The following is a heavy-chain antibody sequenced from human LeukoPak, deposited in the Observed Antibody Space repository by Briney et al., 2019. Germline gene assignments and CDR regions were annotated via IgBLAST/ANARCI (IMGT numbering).Heavy chain of an antibody. J-gene: IGHJ2*01. CDR1: GGSISSYY. CDR2: ISYRGST. CDR3: ATSRVYGDWYFDL. V-gene: IGHV4-59*08. D-gene: IGHD2/OR15-2a*01. Sequence: SETLSLTCTVSGGSISSYYCTWIRQPPGKGLKWFGYISYRGSTNYNPSLKSRVTISVDTSKNQFSLRLTSVTAADTAVYYCATSRVYGDWYFDLWGRGTLVTVSS.